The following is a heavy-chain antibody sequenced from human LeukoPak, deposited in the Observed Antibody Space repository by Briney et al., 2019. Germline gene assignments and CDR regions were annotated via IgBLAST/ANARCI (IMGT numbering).Heavy chain of an antibody. Sequence: SETLSLTCAVYGGSFSGYYWSWIRQPPGKGLEWIGEINHSGSTNYNPSLKSRVTISVDTSKNQFSLKLSSVTAADTAVYYCARRVGYDFWSGYSTNYYYMDVWGKGTTVTVSS. J-gene: IGHJ6*03. CDR1: GGSFSGYY. D-gene: IGHD3-3*01. CDR3: ARRVGYDFWSGYSTNYYYMDV. CDR2: INHSGST. V-gene: IGHV4-34*01.